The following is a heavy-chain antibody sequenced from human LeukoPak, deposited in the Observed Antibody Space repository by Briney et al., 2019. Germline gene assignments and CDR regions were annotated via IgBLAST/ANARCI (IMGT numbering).Heavy chain of an antibody. Sequence: GGSLRLSCAASGFTFDDYAMHWVRQAPGKGLEWVSGISRNSGRSDYADSVKGRFTISRDNAKNSLFLQMNSLRSEDMALYYCAKDIGYTSGQGMDYWGQGTLVTVSS. D-gene: IGHD6-19*01. V-gene: IGHV3-9*03. CDR2: ISRNSGRS. CDR3: AKDIGYTSGQGMDY. J-gene: IGHJ4*02. CDR1: GFTFDDYA.